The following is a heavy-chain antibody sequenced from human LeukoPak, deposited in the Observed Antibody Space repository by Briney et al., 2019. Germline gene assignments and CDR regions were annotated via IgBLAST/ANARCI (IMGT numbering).Heavy chain of an antibody. Sequence: GGSLRLSCAASGFTFSSYSINWVRQAPGKGLEWVSSISSSSSYIYYAASVMGRFPISRDNAKNPLYLQMNSLRAQARAVYYRAKEIYPPGSYYYDSSGYYDYWGQGTLVTVSS. J-gene: IGHJ4*02. CDR3: AKEIYPPGSYYYDSSGYYDY. D-gene: IGHD3-22*01. CDR2: ISSSSSYI. CDR1: GFTFSSYS. V-gene: IGHV3-21*06.